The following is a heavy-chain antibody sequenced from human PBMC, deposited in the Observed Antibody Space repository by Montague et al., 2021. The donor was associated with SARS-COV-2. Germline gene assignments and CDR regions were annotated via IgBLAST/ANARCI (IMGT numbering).Heavy chain of an antibody. CDR2: IKQDGSEK. V-gene: IGHV3-7*05. D-gene: IGHD3-22*01. Sequence: SLRLSCAASGFTFSTFWMTWVRQVPGEGLEWVANIKQDGSEKYYVDSVKGRFTISRDNAKNSPYLQLDSLRAEDTAVYYCARGYDSSGYQYWGQGTLVTVSS. CDR3: ARGYDSSGYQY. J-gene: IGHJ4*02. CDR1: GFTFSTFW.